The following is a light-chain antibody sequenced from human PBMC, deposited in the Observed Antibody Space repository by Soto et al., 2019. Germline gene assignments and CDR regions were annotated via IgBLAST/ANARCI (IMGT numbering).Light chain of an antibody. J-gene: IGLJ2*01. V-gene: IGLV1-47*01. CDR3: AAWGDSLSGVV. Sequence: QSVLTQPPSASGTPGQRVTISCSGSSSNIGSNFIYWYQQLPGTAPKLLIYRNNARPSGVPDRFSGSKSGTSASLAISGLRAEDEADYHCAAWGDSLSGVVFGGGTKLTGL. CDR1: SSNIGSNF. CDR2: RNN.